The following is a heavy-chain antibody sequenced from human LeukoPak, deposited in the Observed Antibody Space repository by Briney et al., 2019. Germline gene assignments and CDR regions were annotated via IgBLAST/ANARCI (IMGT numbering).Heavy chain of an antibody. CDR2: IYYSGST. Sequence: SETLSLTCTVSGGSISSSSYYWSWIRQPPGKGLEWIGYIYYSGSTNYNPSLKSRVTISVDTSKNQFSLKLSSVTAADTAVYYCARGDRARGVMDYWGQGTLVTVSS. J-gene: IGHJ4*02. CDR3: ARGDRARGVMDY. V-gene: IGHV4-61*05. CDR1: GGSISSSSYY. D-gene: IGHD3-3*01.